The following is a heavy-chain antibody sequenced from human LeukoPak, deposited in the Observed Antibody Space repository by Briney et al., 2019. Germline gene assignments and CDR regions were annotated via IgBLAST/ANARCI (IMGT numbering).Heavy chain of an antibody. J-gene: IGHJ4*02. D-gene: IGHD6-13*01. V-gene: IGHV1-69*13. CDR1: GGTFSCYA. Sequence: SVKVSCKASGGTFSCYAISWVRQAPGQGLEWMGGIIPIFGTANYAQKFQGRVTITADESTSTAYMELSSLRSEDTAVYYCARNDYYSSNPLDYWGQGTLVTVSS. CDR3: ARNDYYSSNPLDY. CDR2: IIPIFGTA.